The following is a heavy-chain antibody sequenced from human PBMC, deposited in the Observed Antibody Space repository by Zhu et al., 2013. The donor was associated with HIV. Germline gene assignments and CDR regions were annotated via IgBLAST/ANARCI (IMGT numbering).Heavy chain of an antibody. CDR1: GSTFSSYV. CDR2: IIPKFRAS. D-gene: IGHD3-22*01. CDR3: ARNHYDSGGYFYFQY. Sequence: QAQLVQSGTEVRKPGSSVTVSCKGFGSTFSSYVISWVRQAPGEGLEWVGGIIPKFRASNYAQKFRGRVTITADESTTTAFMTLPRLRSEDTAVYFCARNHYDSGGYFYFQYWGQGTLVIVSS. V-gene: IGHV1-69*01. J-gene: IGHJ1*01.